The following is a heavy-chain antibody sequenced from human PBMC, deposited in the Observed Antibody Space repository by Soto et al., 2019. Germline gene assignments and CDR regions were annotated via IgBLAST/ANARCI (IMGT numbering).Heavy chain of an antibody. CDR1: GGSISSGGYY. Sequence: SETLSLTCTVSGGSISSGGYYLSWIRQHPGKGLEWIGYIYYSGSTYYNPSLKSRVTISVDTSKNQFSLKLSSVTAADTAVYYCARVDTAMVYNWFDPWGQGTLVTVSS. CDR2: IYYSGST. V-gene: IGHV4-31*03. D-gene: IGHD5-18*01. CDR3: ARVDTAMVYNWFDP. J-gene: IGHJ5*02.